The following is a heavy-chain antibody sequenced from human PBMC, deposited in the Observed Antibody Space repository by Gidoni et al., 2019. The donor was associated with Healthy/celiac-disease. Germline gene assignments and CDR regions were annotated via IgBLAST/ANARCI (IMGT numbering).Heavy chain of an antibody. J-gene: IGHJ4*02. CDR1: GFTFGSYS. CDR2: ISSSSSTI. D-gene: IGHD1-26*01. V-gene: IGHV3-48*02. Sequence: EVQPVESGGGLVQPGGSLRLSCSASGFTFGSYSMNWVRQAPGKGLEWVSYISSSSSTIYYADSVKGRFTISRDNAKNSLYLQMNSLRDEDTAVYYCARDFASGSYYLFDYWGQGTLVTVSS. CDR3: ARDFASGSYYLFDY.